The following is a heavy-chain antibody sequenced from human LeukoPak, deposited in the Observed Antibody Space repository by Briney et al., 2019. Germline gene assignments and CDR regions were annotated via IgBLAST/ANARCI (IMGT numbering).Heavy chain of an antibody. CDR3: ARYYGSGRDSDH. Sequence: SETLSLTCTVSSVSISNSNYFWGWIRQPPGKGLEWIGSIFYSGSTDYNPSLKSRVTISVDTSKNQFSLKLNSVTAADTAVYFCARYYGSGRDSDHWGQGTLVTVSS. CDR2: IFYSGST. CDR1: SVSISNSNYF. D-gene: IGHD3-10*01. V-gene: IGHV4-39*01. J-gene: IGHJ5*02.